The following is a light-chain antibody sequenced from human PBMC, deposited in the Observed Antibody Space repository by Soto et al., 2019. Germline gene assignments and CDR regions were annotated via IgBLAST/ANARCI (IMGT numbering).Light chain of an antibody. CDR3: LQLLLYPLT. CDR2: SAS. CDR1: QSINSW. Sequence: DIQMTHSPSALSSTVRDRVTITCRASQSINSWVAWYQQKPGKAPELLVYSASTLQSGVPSRFSGGGSETEFSLTIGTLQPEDFATYYCLQLLLYPLTFGGGAKV. V-gene: IGKV1-5*01. J-gene: IGKJ4*01.